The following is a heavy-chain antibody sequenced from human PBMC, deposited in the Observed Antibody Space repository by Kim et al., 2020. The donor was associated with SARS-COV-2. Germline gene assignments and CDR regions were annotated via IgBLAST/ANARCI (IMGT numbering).Heavy chain of an antibody. Sequence: GGSLRLSCAASGFTFSSYVMIWVRQPPGKGLEWVSLIGASASTYYADSVKGRFTISRDNAKNMLYLQVNSLRAEDTAVYYCARRGYCGGGNCYWYLDLWGRGTVVTVSS. D-gene: IGHD2-15*01. V-gene: IGHV3-23*01. CDR2: IGASAST. CDR3: ARRGYCGGGNCYWYLDL. CDR1: GFTFSSYV. J-gene: IGHJ2*01.